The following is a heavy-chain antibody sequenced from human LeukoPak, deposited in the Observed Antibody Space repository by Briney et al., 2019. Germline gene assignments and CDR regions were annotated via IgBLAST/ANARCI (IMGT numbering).Heavy chain of an antibody. CDR2: ISYDGSNK. CDR3: ARSSWDQRGNWFDP. J-gene: IGHJ5*02. Sequence: GRSLRLSCAASGFTFSSYAMHWARQAPGKGLEWVAVISYDGSNKYYADSVKGRFTISRDNSKNTLYLRMNSLRAEDTAVYYCARSSWDQRGNWFDPWGQGTLVTVSS. V-gene: IGHV3-30-3*01. D-gene: IGHD6-13*01. CDR1: GFTFSSYA.